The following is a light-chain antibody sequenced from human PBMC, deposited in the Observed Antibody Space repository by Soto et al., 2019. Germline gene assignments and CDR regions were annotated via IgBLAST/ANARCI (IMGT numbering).Light chain of an antibody. CDR2: GVS. CDR1: QSVGDTF. J-gene: IGKJ1*01. Sequence: EIVLTQSPGTLSLSPGEKATLSCRASQSVGDTFLSWYQQKPGLAPRLLIYGVSNRATGIPDRFSGSGSGTDFILTISRLEPEDFALYYCGQFVSSPPRTFGQGTKVDIK. CDR3: GQFVSSPPRT. V-gene: IGKV3-20*01.